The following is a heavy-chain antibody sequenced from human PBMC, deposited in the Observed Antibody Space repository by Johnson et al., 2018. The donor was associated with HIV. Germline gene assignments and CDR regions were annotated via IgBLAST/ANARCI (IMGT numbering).Heavy chain of an antibody. J-gene: IGHJ3*02. D-gene: IGHD2-21*02. Sequence: VQLVESGGGLIQPGGSLRLSCAASGFTFDAYTMYWVRQPPGKGLEWVSLIGWDGGSRYYGDSVKGRFPISRDNAKNSLSLQMNSLRAEDTAVYYCARDLCKPHSVVVTVHAFDIWGQGTMVTVSS. V-gene: IGHV3-43*01. CDR2: IGWDGGSR. CDR3: ARDLCKPHSVVVTVHAFDI. CDR1: GFTFDAYT.